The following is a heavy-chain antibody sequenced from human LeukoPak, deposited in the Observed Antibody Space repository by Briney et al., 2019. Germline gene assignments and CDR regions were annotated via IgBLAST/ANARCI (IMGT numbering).Heavy chain of an antibody. V-gene: IGHV3-23*01. CDR2: IGGSGDTA. CDR3: AKPFYNGNYFHYFDY. Sequence: PGGSLRLSCAASGSTFSSYAMNWVRQAPGKGLEWVSTIGGSGDTAYYADSVKGRFTISRDNSKSTLFLQLNSLRAEDTAIYYCAKPFYNGNYFHYFDYWGQGTLVTVSS. CDR1: GSTFSSYA. D-gene: IGHD1-7*01. J-gene: IGHJ4*02.